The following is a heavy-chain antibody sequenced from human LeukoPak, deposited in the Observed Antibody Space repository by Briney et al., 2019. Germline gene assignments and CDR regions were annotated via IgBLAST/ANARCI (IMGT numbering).Heavy chain of an antibody. Sequence: SETLSLTCSVSGDSISTYYWSWIRQPPGKGLEWIGYIYYSGSTNYNPSLKSRVTISVDTSKNQFSLKLSSVTAADTAVYYCARNFATYVDFWGQGTLVTVSS. V-gene: IGHV4-59*01. CDR3: ARNFATYVDF. CDR2: IYYSGST. CDR1: GDSISTYY. D-gene: IGHD5-12*01. J-gene: IGHJ4*02.